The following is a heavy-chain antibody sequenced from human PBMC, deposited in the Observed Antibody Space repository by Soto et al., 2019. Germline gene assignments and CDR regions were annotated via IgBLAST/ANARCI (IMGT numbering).Heavy chain of an antibody. CDR2: ITPYNGNT. CDR1: GYTFSDYG. Sequence: QVQLVQSGVEVKKPGASVRVSCKASGYTFSDYGITWVRQAPGQGLEWMGWITPYNGNTKYAQKFQGRVTVTTDTSTKAAYMELRGLTSDDTAIYYGARPMGLQVLESCLAFWGQGTRVTVS. V-gene: IGHV1-18*01. J-gene: IGHJ4*02. D-gene: IGHD3-3*01. CDR3: ARPMGLQVLESCLAF.